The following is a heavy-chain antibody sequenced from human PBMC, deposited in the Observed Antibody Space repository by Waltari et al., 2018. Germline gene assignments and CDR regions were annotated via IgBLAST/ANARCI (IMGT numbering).Heavy chain of an antibody. CDR1: GYRFTSYW. CDR3: ARIIAAAGTCSDY. J-gene: IGHJ4*02. Sequence: EVQLVQSGAEVKKPGESLKISCKGSGYRFTSYWIGWVRQMPGKGLEWMGIIYPCDSDTRYSPSFQGQVTIAADKSISTAYLQWSSLKAADTAMYYCARIIAAAGTCSDYWGQGTLVTVSS. CDR2: IYPCDSDT. V-gene: IGHV5-51*03. D-gene: IGHD6-13*01.